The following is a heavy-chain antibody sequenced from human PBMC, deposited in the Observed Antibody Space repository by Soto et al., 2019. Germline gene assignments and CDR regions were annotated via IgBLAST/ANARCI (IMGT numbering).Heavy chain of an antibody. D-gene: IGHD3-22*01. CDR3: ARGARYYYDSSGSPLDY. V-gene: IGHV3-48*02. CDR1: GFTFSSYS. Sequence: GGSLRLSCAASGFTFSSYSMNWVSQAPGKGLEWVSYIRSSSSTIYYADSVKGRFTISRDNAKNSLYLKMNSLRDEDTAVYYCARGARYYYDSSGSPLDYWGQGTLVTVSS. CDR2: IRSSSSTI. J-gene: IGHJ4*02.